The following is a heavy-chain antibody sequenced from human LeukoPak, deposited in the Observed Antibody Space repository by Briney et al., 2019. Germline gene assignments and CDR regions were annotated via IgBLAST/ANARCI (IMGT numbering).Heavy chain of an antibody. Sequence: GRSLRLSCAASGFTFSSYGMHWVRQAQGKGLEWVAVIWYDGSNKYYADSVKGRFTISRDNSKNTLYLQMNSLRAEDTDVYYCARDSKTSRIAVAGTPDYWGQGTLVTVSS. J-gene: IGHJ4*02. V-gene: IGHV3-33*01. D-gene: IGHD6-19*01. CDR3: ARDSKTSRIAVAGTPDY. CDR2: IWYDGSNK. CDR1: GFTFSSYG.